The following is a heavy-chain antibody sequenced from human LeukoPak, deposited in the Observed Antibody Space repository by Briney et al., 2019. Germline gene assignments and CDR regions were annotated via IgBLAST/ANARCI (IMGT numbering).Heavy chain of an antibody. CDR1: GYTFTSYY. D-gene: IGHD3-10*02. V-gene: IGHV1-46*01. CDR2: INPSGGST. CDR3: AAYHFRGATSHYFDS. J-gene: IGHJ4*02. Sequence: ASVKVSCKASGYTFTSYYMHWVRQAPGQGLEWMGIINPSGGSTSYAQKFQGRVTMTRDMSTSTVYMELSSLRSEDTAVYYCAAYHFRGATSHYFDSWGQGTLVTVSS.